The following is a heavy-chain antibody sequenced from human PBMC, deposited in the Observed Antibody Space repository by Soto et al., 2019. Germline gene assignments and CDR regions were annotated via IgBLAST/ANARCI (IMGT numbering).Heavy chain of an antibody. D-gene: IGHD2-15*01. CDR1: SASFTVYY. V-gene: IGHV4-59*01. CDR2: IYYSGST. J-gene: IGHJ4*02. Sequence: PSETLSLTCTVSSASFTVYYWSWIRQPPGKGLEWIGYIYYSGSTSYNPSLTSRVTLSADTSKNQFSLKLRSVTAADTAVYYCARDAGGPGDYWGQGVLVTVYS. CDR3: ARDAGGPGDY.